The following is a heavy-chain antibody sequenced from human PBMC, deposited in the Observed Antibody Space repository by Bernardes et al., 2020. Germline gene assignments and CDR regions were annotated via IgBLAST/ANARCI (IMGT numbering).Heavy chain of an antibody. Sequence: SVKVSCKASGFTLTSSAMQWVRQARGQRLEWIGWIVVGSGNTNFAQKFQERVTITRDMSTSTAYMELSSLRSEDTAVYYCAAEVGATIGFDPWGQGTLVTVSS. CDR1: GFTLTSSA. D-gene: IGHD1-26*01. V-gene: IGHV1-58*02. J-gene: IGHJ5*02. CDR2: IVVGSGNT. CDR3: AAEVGATIGFDP.